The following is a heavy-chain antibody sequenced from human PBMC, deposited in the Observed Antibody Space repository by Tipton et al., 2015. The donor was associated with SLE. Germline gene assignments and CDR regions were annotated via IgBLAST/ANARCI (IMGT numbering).Heavy chain of an antibody. CDR3: ARETNDAFDI. CDR1: GFTFTSYG. Sequence: SLRLSCAASGFTFTSYGIHWVRQAPGKGLEWVAVISYDGGYKYYADSLKGRFTISRDNSKNTVYLEVNSLTVEDTAVYYCARETNDAFDIWGQGTMVTVSS. V-gene: IGHV3-30*03. J-gene: IGHJ3*02. CDR2: ISYDGGYK.